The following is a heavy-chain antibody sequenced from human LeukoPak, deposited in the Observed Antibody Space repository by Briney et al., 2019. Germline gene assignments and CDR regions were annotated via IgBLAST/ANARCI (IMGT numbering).Heavy chain of an antibody. Sequence: PSETLSLTCTVSGGSISSYYWSWIRQPPGKGLEWIGYIYYSGSTNYNPSLKSRVTISVDTSKNQFSLKLSSVTAADTAVYYCARAVPAANLLWKYWGQGTLVTVSS. J-gene: IGHJ4*02. CDR1: GGSISSYY. D-gene: IGHD2-2*01. CDR3: ARAVPAANLLWKY. V-gene: IGHV4-59*01. CDR2: IYYSGST.